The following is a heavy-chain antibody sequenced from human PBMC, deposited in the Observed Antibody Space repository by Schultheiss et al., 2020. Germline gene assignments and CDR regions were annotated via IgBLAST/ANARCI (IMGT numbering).Heavy chain of an antibody. J-gene: IGHJ4*02. D-gene: IGHD3-22*01. V-gene: IGHV3-15*01. Sequence: GGSLRLSCSASGFTFSNYGMHWVRQAPGKGLEWVGRIKSKTDGGTTDYAAPVKGRFTISRDDSKNTLYLQMNSLKTEDTAVYYCTTEPYYYDSSGYYGWGQGTLVTVSS. CDR1: GFTFSNYG. CDR3: TTEPYYYDSSGYYG. CDR2: IKSKTDGGTT.